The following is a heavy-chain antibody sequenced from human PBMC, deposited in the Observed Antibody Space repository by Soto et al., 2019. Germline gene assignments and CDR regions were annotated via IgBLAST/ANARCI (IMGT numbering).Heavy chain of an antibody. D-gene: IGHD2-8*01. CDR1: GCTLSSYA. Sequence: PLGSLRRSCAASGCTLSSYAISWVRQAPGRGPECVSTNSSPGGRTLYADFVKGRFTMSSHNSKNTLYLQMSSLRLEDTAVYYCVKARANGPKSEFDYSGQGTLLTVSS. CDR3: VKARANGPKSEFDY. V-gene: IGHV3-64D*06. J-gene: IGHJ4*02. CDR2: NSSPGGRT.